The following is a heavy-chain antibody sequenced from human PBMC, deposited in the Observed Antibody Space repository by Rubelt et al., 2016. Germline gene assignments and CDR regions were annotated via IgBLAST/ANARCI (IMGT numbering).Heavy chain of an antibody. CDR3: AKDGLLAAAGRPDY. D-gene: IGHD6-13*01. J-gene: IGHJ4*02. CDR2: ISGSGGST. V-gene: IGHV3-23*01. CDR1: GFTFSSYA. Sequence: EVQLLESGGGLVQPGGSLRLSCAASGFTFSSYAMSWVRQAPGKGLEWVSAISGSGGSTYYADSVKGRFTISRDNSKKPLYLQMNSLRAEDTAVYYCAKDGLLAAAGRPDYWGQGTLVTVSS.